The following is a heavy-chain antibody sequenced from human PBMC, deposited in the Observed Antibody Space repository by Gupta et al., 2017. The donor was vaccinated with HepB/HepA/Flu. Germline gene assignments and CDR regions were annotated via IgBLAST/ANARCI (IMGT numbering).Heavy chain of an antibody. Sequence: EGQLLESGGGLVQPGGSLRFSCADSGLPFSSHGSTWVRQTPGKWLVCVSTISSRGGTTYYADSVKGRLTIARDDSKNTRYLQMSSLRAEDTAVYYCAKNHQTVFYSYDYRDVWGKGTPVTVS. CDR3: AKNHQTVFYSYDYRDV. J-gene: IGHJ6*03. CDR1: GLPFSSHG. D-gene: IGHD1-14*01. CDR2: ISSRGGTT. V-gene: IGHV3-23*01.